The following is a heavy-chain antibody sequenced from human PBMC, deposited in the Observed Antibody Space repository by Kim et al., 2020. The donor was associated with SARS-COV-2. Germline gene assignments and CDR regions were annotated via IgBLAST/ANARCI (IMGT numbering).Heavy chain of an antibody. CDR1: GFTFSSYS. CDR2: ISSSSSTI. J-gene: IGHJ6*02. CDR3: AREYDIVVVPAAPTYYYYGMDV. Sequence: GGSLRLSCAASGFTFSSYSMNWVRQAPGKGLEWVSYISSSSSTIYYADSVKGRFTISRDNAKNSLYLQMNSLRDEDTAVYYCAREYDIVVVPAAPTYYYYGMDVWGQGTTVTVSS. D-gene: IGHD2-2*01. V-gene: IGHV3-48*02.